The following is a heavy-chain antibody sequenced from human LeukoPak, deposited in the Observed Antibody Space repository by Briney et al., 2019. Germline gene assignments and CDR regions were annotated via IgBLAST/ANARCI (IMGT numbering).Heavy chain of an antibody. J-gene: IGHJ4*02. CDR1: GGAISSYY. D-gene: IGHD4-23*01. CDR3: ARVSAVVTQAFDY. V-gene: IGHV4-59*12. CDR2: IHYTGST. Sequence: PSETLSLTCTVSGGAISSYYWSWIRQPPGKGLEWIGYIHYTGSTNYNPSLKSRITISVDTSKNQFSLKLSSVTAADTAVYYCARVSAVVTQAFDYWGQGTLVTVSS.